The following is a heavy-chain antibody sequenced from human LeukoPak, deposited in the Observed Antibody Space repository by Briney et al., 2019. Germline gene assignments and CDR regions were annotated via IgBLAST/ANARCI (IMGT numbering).Heavy chain of an antibody. Sequence: HPGGSLRLSCAASGFTFSTFAMIWVRQPPGKGLEWVSSIFPSGGEIHYADSVRGRFTISRDNSKSTLSLQMNSLRAEDTAVYYCAKKKTDYSYPSSFDCWGQGTLVTVSS. CDR1: GFTFSTFA. J-gene: IGHJ4*02. D-gene: IGHD4-11*01. CDR2: IFPSGGEI. CDR3: AKKKTDYSYPSSFDC. V-gene: IGHV3-23*01.